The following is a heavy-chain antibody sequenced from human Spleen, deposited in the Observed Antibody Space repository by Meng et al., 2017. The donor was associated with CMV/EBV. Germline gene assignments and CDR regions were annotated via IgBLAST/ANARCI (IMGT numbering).Heavy chain of an antibody. D-gene: IGHD3-22*01. J-gene: IGHJ4*02. CDR1: GYTFTGYH. CDR3: ARPTRGYYALHIDD. Sequence: ASVKVSCKASGYTFTGYHIHWVRQAPGQGLEWMGIMNPESGTTRYAQKFQGRVTMTRDTSTSTAYMEMSSLRFDDTAVYYCARPTRGYYALHIDDWGQGTLVTVSS. CDR2: MNPESGTT. V-gene: IGHV1-46*01.